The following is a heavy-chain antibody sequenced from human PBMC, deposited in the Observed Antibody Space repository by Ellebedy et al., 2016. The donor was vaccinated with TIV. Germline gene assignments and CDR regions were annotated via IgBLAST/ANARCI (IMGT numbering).Heavy chain of an antibody. CDR1: GGSFSGYY. Sequence: MPSETLSLTCAVYGGSFSGYYWSWIRQPPGKGLEWIGEINHSGSTNYNPSLKSRVTVSVDTSKNQFSLKLSSVTAADTAVYYCARVRYGSGSYYKYWGQGTLVTVSS. CDR2: INHSGST. CDR3: ARVRYGSGSYYKY. V-gene: IGHV4-34*01. D-gene: IGHD3-10*01. J-gene: IGHJ4*02.